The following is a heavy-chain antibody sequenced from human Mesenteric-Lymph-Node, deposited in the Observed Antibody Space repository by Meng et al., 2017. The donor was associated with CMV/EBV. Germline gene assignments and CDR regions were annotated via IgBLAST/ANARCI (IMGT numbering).Heavy chain of an antibody. CDR1: GGSISSSSYY. J-gene: IGHJ6*02. Sequence: SETLSLTCTVSGGSISSSSYYWGWIRQPPGKGLEWIGSIYYSGSTYYNPSLKSRVTISVDTSKNQFSLKLSSVTAADTAVYYCARDGNYFDSSGYYGLDVWGQGTTVTVSS. CDR3: ARDGNYFDSSGYYGLDV. CDR2: IYYSGST. D-gene: IGHD3-22*01. V-gene: IGHV4-39*07.